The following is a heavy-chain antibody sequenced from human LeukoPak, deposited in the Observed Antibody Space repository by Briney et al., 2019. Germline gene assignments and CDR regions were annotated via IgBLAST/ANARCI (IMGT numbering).Heavy chain of an antibody. CDR1: RFTFSSYA. V-gene: IGHV3-23*01. CDR2: ISNSGGSR. D-gene: IGHD1-1*01. CDR3: AKGDGATRTAPFDY. Sequence: GGSLRLSCAASRFTFSSYAISWVRQAPGKGLEWVSGISNSGGSRNYADSVKGRFTISRDNSKNTLYLQMNSLRAEDTAVYYCAKGDGATRTAPFDYWGQGTLVTVSS. J-gene: IGHJ4*02.